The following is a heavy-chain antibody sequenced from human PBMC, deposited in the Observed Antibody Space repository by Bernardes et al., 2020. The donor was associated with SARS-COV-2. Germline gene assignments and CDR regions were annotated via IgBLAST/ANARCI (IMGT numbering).Heavy chain of an antibody. D-gene: IGHD3-22*01. V-gene: IGHV4-4*02. CDR1: GGSISSSNW. CDR2: IYHSGST. CDR3: ARDNLLGEYDTTGYAFDY. Sequence: SETLSLTCAVSGGSISSSNWWCLLRQPPGKGLEWIGEIYHSGSTNYNPSLNRRVTISVDTSKNQFSLKLSSVSAADTAVYYCARDNLLGEYDTTGYAFDYWGQGTLVTGSS. J-gene: IGHJ4*02.